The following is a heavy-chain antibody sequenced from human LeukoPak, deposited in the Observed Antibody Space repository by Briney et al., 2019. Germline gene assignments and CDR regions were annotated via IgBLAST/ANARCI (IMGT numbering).Heavy chain of an antibody. CDR3: AKSELGDYYYYYMDV. Sequence: PGGSLRLSCAASGFTFSNYAMSWVRQAPGKGLEWVSAISGSGGSTYYADSVKGRFTISRDNSKNTLYLQMNSLRAEDTAVYYCAKSELGDYYYYYMDVWGKGTTVTVSS. D-gene: IGHD7-27*01. J-gene: IGHJ6*03. CDR2: ISGSGGST. V-gene: IGHV3-23*01. CDR1: GFTFSNYA.